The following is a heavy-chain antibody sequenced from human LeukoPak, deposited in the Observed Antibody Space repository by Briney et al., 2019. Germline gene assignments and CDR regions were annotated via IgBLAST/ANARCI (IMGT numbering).Heavy chain of an antibody. CDR2: INHSGST. CDR1: GGSFSGYY. CDR3: ARAPPVTHYYYYMDV. V-gene: IGHV4-34*01. J-gene: IGHJ6*03. D-gene: IGHD2-21*02. Sequence: SETLSLTCAVYGGSFSGYYWSWIRQPPGKGLEWIGEINHSGSTYYNPSLKSRVTISVDTSKNQFSLKLSSVTAADTAVYYCARAPPVTHYYYYMDVWGKGTTVTVSS.